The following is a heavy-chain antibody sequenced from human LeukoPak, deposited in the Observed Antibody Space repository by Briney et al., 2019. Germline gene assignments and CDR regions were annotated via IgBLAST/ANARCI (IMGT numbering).Heavy chain of an antibody. Sequence: SETPSLTCTASGGSISGYYWCWIRHPPRKGLEWIGYIYYSGTTNYNPSLKSLVTISVDTSKNQFSLKLSSVTAADTAVYYCARVETAMVDFDYWGQGTLVTVSS. V-gene: IGHV4-59*01. D-gene: IGHD5-18*01. CDR2: IYYSGTT. CDR3: ARVETAMVDFDY. J-gene: IGHJ4*02. CDR1: GGSISGYY.